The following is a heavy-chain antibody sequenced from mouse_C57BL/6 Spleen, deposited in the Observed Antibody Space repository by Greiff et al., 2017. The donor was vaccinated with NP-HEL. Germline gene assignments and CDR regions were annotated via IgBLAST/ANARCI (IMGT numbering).Heavy chain of an antibody. Sequence: QVQLQQSGPELVKPGASVKISCKASGYAFSSSWMNWVKQRPGKGLEWIGRIYPGDGDTNYNGKFKGKATLTADKSSSTAYMQLSSLTSEDSAVYFCARGTAQATSLFAYWGQGTLVTVSA. CDR2: IYPGDGDT. J-gene: IGHJ3*01. D-gene: IGHD3-2*02. CDR3: ARGTAQATSLFAY. V-gene: IGHV1-82*01. CDR1: GYAFSSSW.